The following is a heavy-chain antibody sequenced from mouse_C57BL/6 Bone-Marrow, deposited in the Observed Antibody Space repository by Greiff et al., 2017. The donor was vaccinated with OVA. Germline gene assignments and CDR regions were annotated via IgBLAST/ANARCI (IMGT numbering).Heavy chain of an antibody. Sequence: VQLQQSGAELARPGASVKLSCKASGYTFTSYGISWVKQRPGQGLEWIGEIYPRSGNTYYNEKFKGKATLTADKSSSTAYMELRSLTSEDSAVYFCARGYGSSYRFAYWGQGTLVTVSA. CDR1: GYTFTSYG. D-gene: IGHD1-1*01. CDR3: ARGYGSSYRFAY. J-gene: IGHJ3*01. CDR2: IYPRSGNT. V-gene: IGHV1-81*01.